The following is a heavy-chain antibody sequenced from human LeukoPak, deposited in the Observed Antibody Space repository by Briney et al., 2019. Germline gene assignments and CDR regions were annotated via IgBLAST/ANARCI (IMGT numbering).Heavy chain of an antibody. Sequence: ASVKVSCKASGYIFTGYYMHWVRQAPGQGLEWMGWINSNSGDTKYAQKFQGRVTMTRDTSISTAYMELSRLTSDDSAVYYCARAGNRDDYDDYWGQGTLVSVSS. CDR3: ARAGNRDDYDDY. D-gene: IGHD5-24*01. CDR2: INSNSGDT. V-gene: IGHV1-2*02. CDR1: GYIFTGYY. J-gene: IGHJ4*02.